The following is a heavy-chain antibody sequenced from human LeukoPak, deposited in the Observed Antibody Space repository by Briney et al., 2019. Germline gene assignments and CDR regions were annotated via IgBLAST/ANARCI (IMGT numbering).Heavy chain of an antibody. D-gene: IGHD3-22*01. J-gene: IGHJ4*02. CDR1: GFTFSYYY. Sequence: GGSLRLSCAASGFTFSYYYMSWIRQAPGKGLEWVSYISSSGSTIYYADSVKGRFTISRDNAKNSLYLQMNSLRAEDTAVYYCASGLLDSSGYFLNYWGQGTLVTVSS. CDR3: ASGLLDSSGYFLNY. CDR2: ISSSGSTI. V-gene: IGHV3-11*01.